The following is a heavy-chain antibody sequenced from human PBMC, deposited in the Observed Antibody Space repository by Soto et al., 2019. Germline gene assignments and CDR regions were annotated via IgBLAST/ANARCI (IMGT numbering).Heavy chain of an antibody. CDR2: IYGSGNT. D-gene: IGHD3-10*01. CDR3: ARPHGGPYAFDI. J-gene: IGHJ3*02. V-gene: IGHV4-59*01. CDR1: GGSISSYY. Sequence: TLSLTCAFSGGSISSYYWSWIRQPPGKGLEWIGYIYGSGNTNYNPSLNSRVIISIDTSQNQLSLKLTSVTAADTAVYYCARPHGGPYAFDIWGRGTMVTVSS.